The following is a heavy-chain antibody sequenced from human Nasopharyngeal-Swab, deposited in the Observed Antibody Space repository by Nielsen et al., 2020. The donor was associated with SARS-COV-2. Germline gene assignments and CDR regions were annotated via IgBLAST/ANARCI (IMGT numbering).Heavy chain of an antibody. J-gene: IGHJ4*02. CDR2: IGGSGGTT. V-gene: IGHV3-23*01. CDR1: GFTFSRYA. CDR3: AKDHDSSGSYFDY. Sequence: GGSLRLSCAASGFTFSRYAMNWVRQAPGKGLGWVSVIGGSGGTTSYADSVKGRFTISRDNSKNTVDLQMDSLRAEDTAVYYCAKDHDSSGSYFDYWGQGTLVTVSS. D-gene: IGHD3-22*01.